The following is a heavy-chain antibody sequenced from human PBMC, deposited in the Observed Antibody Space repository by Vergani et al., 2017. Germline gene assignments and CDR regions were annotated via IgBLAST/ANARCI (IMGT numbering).Heavy chain of an antibody. D-gene: IGHD1-26*01. V-gene: IGHV3-30*02. CDR2: IGYDGRIK. CDR3: ARDQEWELLTFDY. CDR1: GFSFNTYG. Sequence: QVQLVETGGGVVQPGGSLRLYCATSGFSFNTYGADWVRQAPGKGLEWVAFIGYDGRIKYNVDSGKGRFTISRDNAKNSLYLQMNSLGAEDTAVYYCARDQEWELLTFDYWGQGTLVTDSS. J-gene: IGHJ4*02.